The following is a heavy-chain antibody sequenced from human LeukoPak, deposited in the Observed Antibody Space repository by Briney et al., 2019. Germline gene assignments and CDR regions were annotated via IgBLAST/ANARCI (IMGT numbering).Heavy chain of an antibody. CDR1: YGSISSYY. V-gene: IGHV4-59*01. CDR2: IHYLGST. CDR3: ARASRDAFDI. Sequence: PSETLSLTCTVSYGSISSYYWSWIRQPPGKELERIGNIHYLGSTNYNPSLKSRVTISVDTSRNQFSLKLSSVTAADTALYYCARASRDAFDIWGQGTMVTVSS. J-gene: IGHJ3*02.